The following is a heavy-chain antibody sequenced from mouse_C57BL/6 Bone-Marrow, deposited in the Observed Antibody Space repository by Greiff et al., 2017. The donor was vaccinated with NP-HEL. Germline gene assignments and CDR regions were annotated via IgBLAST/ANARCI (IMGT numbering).Heavy chain of an antibody. CDR2: INPSNGGT. CDR3: ARTTVTWYFDV. Sequence: QVQLQQPGTELVKPGASVKLSCKASGYTFTSYWMHWVKQRPGQGLEWIGKINPSNGGTNYNEKFKSKSTLTVDKSSSTAYMQLSSLTSEDSAVYYCARTTVTWYFDVWGTGTTVTVSS. D-gene: IGHD1-1*01. CDR1: GYTFTSYW. J-gene: IGHJ1*03. V-gene: IGHV1-53*01.